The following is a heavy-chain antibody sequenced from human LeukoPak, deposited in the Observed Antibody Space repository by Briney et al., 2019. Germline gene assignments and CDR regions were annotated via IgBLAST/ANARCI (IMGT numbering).Heavy chain of an antibody. Sequence: SEPLSHTRTVCCGSLSKYLWSWIRQPPGKGAGWVGYVYNKGSTQYNPSLKSRVTISADTSKIQFSLTLTSVTAADTAVYYCARSGGTWSYNYWGQGTLVTVSS. D-gene: IGHD1-26*01. CDR3: ARSGGTWSYNY. V-gene: IGHV4-59*01. CDR2: VYNKGST. CDR1: CGSLSKYL. J-gene: IGHJ4*02.